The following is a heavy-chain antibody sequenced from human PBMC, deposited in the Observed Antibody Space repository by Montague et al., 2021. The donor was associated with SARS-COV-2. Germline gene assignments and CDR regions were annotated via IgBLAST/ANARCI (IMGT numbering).Heavy chain of an antibody. CDR2: IYYSGSS. V-gene: IGHV4-39*01. CDR3: ARHTVFCTSTSCLQEPPLYFYMDD. J-gene: IGHJ6*03. Sequence: SETRSLTCSVSGDSISHSSFYWGWIRQPPGKGLEWIGRIYYSGSSSYNPSLKGRVTISIDTSKNQFSLNLSSVPAADTAVYYCARHTVFCTSTSCLQEPPLYFYMDDWGKGTTVTVSS. CDR1: GDSISHSSFY. D-gene: IGHD2-2*01.